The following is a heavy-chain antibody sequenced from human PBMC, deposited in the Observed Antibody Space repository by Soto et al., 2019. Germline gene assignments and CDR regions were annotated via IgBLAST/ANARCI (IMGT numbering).Heavy chain of an antibody. J-gene: IGHJ4*02. CDR3: ARDNIAGI. Sequence: ESGGGLVQPGGSLRLSCEASGLTFWSYWMSWVRQAPGKGLEWVANINQDESKKYYVNSVKGRFTISRDNAKNSVYLQMNSLRAEDTAVYYCARDNIAGIWGQGTLVTVSS. V-gene: IGHV3-7*01. CDR1: GLTFWSYW. CDR2: INQDESKK. D-gene: IGHD6-13*01.